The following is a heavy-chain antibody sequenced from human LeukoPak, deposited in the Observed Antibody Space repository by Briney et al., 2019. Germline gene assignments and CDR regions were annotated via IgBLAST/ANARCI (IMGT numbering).Heavy chain of an antibody. CDR1: GYTFTSYG. V-gene: IGHV1-18*01. CDR2: ISAYNGNT. J-gene: IGHJ4*02. Sequence: ASVKVSCKASGYTFTSYGISWVRQAPGQGLEWMGWISAYNGNTNYAQKLQGRVTMTTDTSTSTAYMELRSLRSDDTAVYYCARLNTEGSYVWGSYRYTLTGDFDYWGQGTLVTVSS. D-gene: IGHD3-16*02. CDR3: ARLNTEGSYVWGSYRYTLTGDFDY.